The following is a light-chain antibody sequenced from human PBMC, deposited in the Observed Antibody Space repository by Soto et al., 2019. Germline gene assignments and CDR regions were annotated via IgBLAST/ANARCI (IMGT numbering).Light chain of an antibody. V-gene: IGKV1-9*01. CDR1: QDIDTY. Sequence: DIQLTQSPSFLSASVGDRVTITCRASQDIDTYLAWLQQKPGTAPKVLIYHASNLQSGVPSRFSGSGSGTEFTLTISSLQPDDFATYYCQQYNSYSCGQGTKVDI. CDR3: QQYNSYS. CDR2: HAS. J-gene: IGKJ1*01.